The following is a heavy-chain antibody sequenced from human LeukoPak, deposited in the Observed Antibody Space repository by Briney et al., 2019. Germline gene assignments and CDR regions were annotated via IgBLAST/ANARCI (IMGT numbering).Heavy chain of an antibody. CDR1: GFTFSSYA. CDR2: ISGRGGST. CDR3: ASDDSGSYSQSAYYYYYMGV. D-gene: IGHD1-26*01. J-gene: IGHJ6*03. V-gene: IGHV3-23*01. Sequence: GGSLRLSCAASGFTFSSYAMSWVRQAPGKGLEWVSAISGRGGSTYYADSVKGRFTISRDNSKNTLYLQMNSLRAEDTAVYYCASDDSGSYSQSAYYYYYMGVWGKGTTVTVSS.